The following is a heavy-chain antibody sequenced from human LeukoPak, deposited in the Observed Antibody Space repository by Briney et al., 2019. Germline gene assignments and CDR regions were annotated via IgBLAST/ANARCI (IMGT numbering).Heavy chain of an antibody. CDR2: ISGSGGST. J-gene: IGHJ3*02. V-gene: IGHV3-23*01. CDR3: AKGGGYCSGGSCYYHDAFDI. D-gene: IGHD2-15*01. CDR1: GFTFSSYA. Sequence: GGSLRLSCAASGFTFSSYAMSWVRQAPGKGLEWVSAISGSGGSTYYADSVKGRFTISRDNSKNTLDLQMNSLRAEDTAVYDCAKGGGYCSGGSCYYHDAFDIWGQGTMVTVSS.